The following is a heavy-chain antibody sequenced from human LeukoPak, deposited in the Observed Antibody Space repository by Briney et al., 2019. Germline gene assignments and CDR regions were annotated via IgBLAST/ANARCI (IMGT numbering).Heavy chain of an antibody. D-gene: IGHD3-16*01. CDR1: GGSISSGGYY. CDR3: ASAQSFLPGLGAFDI. J-gene: IGHJ3*02. V-gene: IGHV4-31*03. Sequence: SETLSLTCTVSGGSISSGGYYWSWIRQHPGKGLEWIGYIYYSGSTYYNPSLKSRVTISVDTSKNQFSLKLSSVTAVDTAVYYCASAQSFLPGLGAFDIWGQGTMVTVSS. CDR2: IYYSGST.